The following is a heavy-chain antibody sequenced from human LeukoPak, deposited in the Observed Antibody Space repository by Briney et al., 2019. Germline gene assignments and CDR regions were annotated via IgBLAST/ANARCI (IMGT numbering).Heavy chain of an antibody. D-gene: IGHD2-2*01. CDR1: GYTFTSYD. CDR3: ARGASTKYCSSTSCYKGTHWFDP. Sequence: ASVKDSCKASGYTFTSYDINWVRRATGQGLEWMGWMNPNSGNTGYAQKFQGRVTITRNTYISTAYMELSSLRSEDTAVYYCARGASTKYCSSTSCYKGTHWFDPWGQGTLVSVSS. CDR2: MNPNSGNT. J-gene: IGHJ5*02. V-gene: IGHV1-8*03.